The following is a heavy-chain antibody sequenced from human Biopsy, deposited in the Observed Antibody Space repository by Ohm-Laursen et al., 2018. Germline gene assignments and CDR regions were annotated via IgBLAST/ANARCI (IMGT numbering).Heavy chain of an antibody. D-gene: IGHD3-10*01. Sequence: SETLSLTCAVYGGSFSGYYWTWIRQPPGQGLEWIGEINHRGSASYNPSLKSRITVLVDTSKNQFSLKLRSVSGADTAVYFWARALDYYGPYYYYAMDVWGQGTSVTVSS. J-gene: IGHJ6*02. CDR1: GGSFSGYY. CDR3: ARALDYYGPYYYYAMDV. CDR2: INHRGSA. V-gene: IGHV4-34*01.